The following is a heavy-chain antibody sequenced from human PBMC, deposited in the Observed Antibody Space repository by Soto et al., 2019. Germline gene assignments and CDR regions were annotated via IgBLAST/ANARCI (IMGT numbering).Heavy chain of an antibody. CDR2: INSDGSTT. CDR3: ARVNPGYSYVNY. J-gene: IGHJ4*02. Sequence: EVQLVESGGGLVQPGGSLRLSCAASGFTFSSYWMLWVRQAPGKGLVWVSRINSDGSTTSYADSVKGRFTISRDNAQITLYLQMNSLRAEDTAVYYCARVNPGYSYVNYWGQGTLVTVSS. V-gene: IGHV3-74*01. CDR1: GFTFSSYW. D-gene: IGHD5-18*01.